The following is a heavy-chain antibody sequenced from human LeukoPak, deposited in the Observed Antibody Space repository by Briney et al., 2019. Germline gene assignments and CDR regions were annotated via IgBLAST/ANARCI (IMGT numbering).Heavy chain of an antibody. Sequence: PSETLSLTCTVSGGSISSSSYYWGWIRQPPGKGLEWIGSIYYSGSTYYNPSLKSRVTMSVDTSKNQFSLKLSSVTAADTAVYYCARWGIGNYYDSSGYYTDGWYFDLWGRGTLVTVSS. CDR2: IYYSGST. CDR1: GGSISSSSYY. V-gene: IGHV4-39*01. CDR3: ARWGIGNYYDSSGYYTDGWYFDL. J-gene: IGHJ2*01. D-gene: IGHD3-22*01.